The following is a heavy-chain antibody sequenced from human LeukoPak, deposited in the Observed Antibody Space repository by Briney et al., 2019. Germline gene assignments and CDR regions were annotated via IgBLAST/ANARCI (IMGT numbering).Heavy chain of an antibody. J-gene: IGHJ5*02. Sequence: GRSLRLSCAASGFTFDDYAMHWVRQAPGKGLEWVSGISWNSGSIGYADSVKGRFTISRDNAKDSVFLQMNSLRAEDTAVYYCARDRRAGTTYWFDPWGQGTLVTVSS. CDR3: ARDRRAGTTYWFDP. CDR1: GFTFDDYA. D-gene: IGHD1-1*01. CDR2: ISWNSGSI. V-gene: IGHV3-9*01.